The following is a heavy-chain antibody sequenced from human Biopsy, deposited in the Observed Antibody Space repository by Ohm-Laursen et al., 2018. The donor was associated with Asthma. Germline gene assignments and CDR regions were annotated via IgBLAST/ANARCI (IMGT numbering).Heavy chain of an antibody. CDR3: VRGSSSWHHGPFHYYYGLDV. CDR2: IYYSGTT. CDR1: SGSGGYMGSGNYY. Sequence: SETLSLTYSLSSGSGGYMGSGNYYWGWIRQPPGKGLEWIGSIYYSGTTYYNPSLESRVTVSADTSKNQFSLKLTSVTAADTAVYYCVRGSSSWHHGPFHYYYGLDVWGQGTTATVSS. J-gene: IGHJ6*02. V-gene: IGHV4-39*01. D-gene: IGHD6-13*01.